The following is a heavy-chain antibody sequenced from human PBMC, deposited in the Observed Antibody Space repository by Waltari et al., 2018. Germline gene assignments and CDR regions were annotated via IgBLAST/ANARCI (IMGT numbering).Heavy chain of an antibody. CDR3: ARGDDYGDYKRAFDI. V-gene: IGHV4-38-2*01. Sequence: QVQLQESGPGLVKPSETLSLTCAVSGYSISSGYYWGWIRQPPGTGLEWIGSIYHSGSTYYNPSLKSRVTISVDTSKDQFSLKLSSVTAADTAVYYCARGDDYGDYKRAFDIWGQGTMVTVSS. J-gene: IGHJ3*02. D-gene: IGHD4-17*01. CDR2: IYHSGST. CDR1: GYSISSGYY.